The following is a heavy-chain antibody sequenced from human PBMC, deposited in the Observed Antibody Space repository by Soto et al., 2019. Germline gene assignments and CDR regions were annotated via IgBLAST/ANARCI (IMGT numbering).Heavy chain of an antibody. D-gene: IGHD2-15*01. Sequence: QVQLKEAGPGLVKPADTLSLKCTVSGGSITPYYWSWIRQTPGGGLEWIGYVSYNGNTNYNPSLKSRVSISADTSKNEFSLKLTSLTPADAAIYFCARQQYTVVTAFDVWGQGTMVAVSS. CDR3: ARQQYTVVTAFDV. J-gene: IGHJ3*01. CDR2: VSYNGNT. V-gene: IGHV4-59*07. CDR1: GGSITPYY.